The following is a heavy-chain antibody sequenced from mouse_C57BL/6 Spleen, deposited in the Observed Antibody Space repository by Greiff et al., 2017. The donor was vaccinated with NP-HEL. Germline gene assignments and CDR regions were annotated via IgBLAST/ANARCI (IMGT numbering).Heavy chain of an antibody. V-gene: IGHV1-61*01. CDR1: GYTFTSYW. CDR3: ARSYFYSSSFFAY. Sequence: QVQLQQPGAELVRPGSSVKLSCKASGYTFTSYWMDWVKQRPGQGLEWIGNIYPSDSNTHYNQKFKDKATLTADKSSSTAYMQLSSLTSEDSAVYYCARSYFYSSSFFAYWGQGTLVTVSA. J-gene: IGHJ3*01. D-gene: IGHD1-1*01. CDR2: IYPSDSNT.